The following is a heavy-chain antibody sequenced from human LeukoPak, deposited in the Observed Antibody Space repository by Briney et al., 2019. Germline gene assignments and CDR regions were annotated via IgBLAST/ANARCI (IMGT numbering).Heavy chain of an antibody. CDR1: GFTFSTYA. Sequence: PGRSLILSCAATGFTFSTYAMHGVRQAPGKGLEWVAVISYDGSSKYYADSVKGRFTISRDNSKTTLYLQMNSLRAEDTAVYYCARARSSYGYGDAFDIWGQGTMVTVSS. D-gene: IGHD5-18*01. J-gene: IGHJ3*02. V-gene: IGHV3-30*04. CDR3: ARARSSYGYGDAFDI. CDR2: ISYDGSSK.